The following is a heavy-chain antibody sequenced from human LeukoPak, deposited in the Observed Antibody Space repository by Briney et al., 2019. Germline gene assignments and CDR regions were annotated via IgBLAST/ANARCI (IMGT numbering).Heavy chain of an antibody. CDR2: IRGSGGST. V-gene: IGHV3-23*01. Sequence: PGGSLRLSCAASGFTFSSYAMSWVRQAPGKGLEWVSAIRGSGGSTYYADSVKGRFTISRDNSKNTLYLQMNSLRAEDTAVYYCAKDLLGLYYFDYWGQGTLVTVSS. CDR1: GFTFSSYA. J-gene: IGHJ4*02. CDR3: AKDLLGLYYFDY.